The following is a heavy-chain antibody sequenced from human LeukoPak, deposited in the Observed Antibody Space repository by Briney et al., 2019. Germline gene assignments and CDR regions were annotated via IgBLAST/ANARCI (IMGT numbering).Heavy chain of an antibody. CDR3: ARFHVYQLQSDYFGY. CDR1: GGSFSGYY. D-gene: IGHD2-2*01. J-gene: IGHJ4*02. Sequence: SETLSLTCAVYGGSFSGYYWSWIRQPTGKGLEWIGEINHSGSTNYNPSLKSRVTISVDTSKNQFSLKLSSVTAADTAVYYCARFHVYQLQSDYFGYWGQGTLVTVSS. CDR2: INHSGST. V-gene: IGHV4-34*01.